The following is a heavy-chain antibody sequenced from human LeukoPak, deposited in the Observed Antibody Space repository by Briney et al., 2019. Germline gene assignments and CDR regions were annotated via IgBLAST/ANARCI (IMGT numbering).Heavy chain of an antibody. CDR2: ISYDGSNK. D-gene: IGHD5-24*01. Sequence: GGSLRLSCAASGFTFSSYGMHWVRQAPGKGLEWVAVISYDGSNKYYADSVKGRFTISRDNSKNTLHLQMNSLRAEDTAVYYCAKIRLGDGYNSDAFDIWGQGTMVTVSS. CDR3: AKIRLGDGYNSDAFDI. CDR1: GFTFSSYG. J-gene: IGHJ3*02. V-gene: IGHV3-30*18.